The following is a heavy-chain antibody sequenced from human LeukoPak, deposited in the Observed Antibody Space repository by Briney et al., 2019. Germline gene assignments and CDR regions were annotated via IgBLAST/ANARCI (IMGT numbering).Heavy chain of an antibody. D-gene: IGHD1-26*01. CDR3: ARAPAKGASFDY. Sequence: PGGSLRLSCAASGFTFSDYYMSWVRQAPGKGLEWVANIKQDGSEKYYVDSVKGRFTISRDNAKNSLYLQMNSLRAEDTAVYYCARAPAKGASFDYWGQGTLVTVSS. V-gene: IGHV3-7*01. CDR1: GFTFSDYY. CDR2: IKQDGSEK. J-gene: IGHJ4*02.